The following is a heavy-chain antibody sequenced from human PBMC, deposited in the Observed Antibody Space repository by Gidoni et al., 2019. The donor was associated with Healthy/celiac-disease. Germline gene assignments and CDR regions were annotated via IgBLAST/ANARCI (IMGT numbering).Heavy chain of an antibody. Sequence: QVQLVESGGGVVQPGRSARLSCAAAGFTFSSYGMHWVRQAPGKGLEWVAVIWYDGSNKYYADSVKGRFTISRDNSKNTLYLQMNSLRAEDTAVYYCARSMVRGVIMDWDAFDIWGQGTMVTVSS. CDR1: GFTFSSYG. CDR3: ARSMVRGVIMDWDAFDI. D-gene: IGHD3-10*01. V-gene: IGHV3-33*01. J-gene: IGHJ3*02. CDR2: IWYDGSNK.